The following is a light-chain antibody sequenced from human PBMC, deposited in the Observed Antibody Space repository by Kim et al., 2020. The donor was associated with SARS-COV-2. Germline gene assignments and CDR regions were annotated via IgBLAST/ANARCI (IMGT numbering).Light chain of an antibody. CDR2: DAS. CDR3: QQRSNWRT. CDR1: QSVSSY. Sequence: EIVLTQSPASLSLSPGESATLCCRARQSVSSYLAWYQQKPGQAPKLLIYDASSRATGIPARFSGSGSGTDFTLTISSLEPEDFAVYYWQQRSNWRTFGGGTKVDIK. J-gene: IGKJ4*01. V-gene: IGKV3-11*01.